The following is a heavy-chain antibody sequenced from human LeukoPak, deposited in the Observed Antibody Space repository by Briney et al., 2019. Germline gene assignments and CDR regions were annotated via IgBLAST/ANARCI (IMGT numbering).Heavy chain of an antibody. Sequence: GGSLRLSCAASGFTFSSYSMNWVRQAPGKGLEWVSSISSSSSYIYYADSVKGRFTISRDNAKNSLYLQMNSLRAEDTAVYYCAGVCSGGSCYYYYYGMDVWGQGTTVTVSS. D-gene: IGHD2-15*01. CDR3: AGVCSGGSCYYYYYGMDV. CDR2: ISSSSSYI. V-gene: IGHV3-21*01. CDR1: GFTFSSYS. J-gene: IGHJ6*02.